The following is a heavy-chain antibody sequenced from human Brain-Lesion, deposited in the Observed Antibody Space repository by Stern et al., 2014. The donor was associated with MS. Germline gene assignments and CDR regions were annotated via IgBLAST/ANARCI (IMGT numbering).Heavy chain of an antibody. V-gene: IGHV4-30-4*01. J-gene: IGHJ4*02. D-gene: IGHD3-22*01. Sequence: VQLVESGPGLVKPSQTLSLTCNVSGDSISSGDNYWSWIRQSPGKGLEWIGYIYYIGSTFYNPSLKSRVTISVDTSQNPFSLRLSSVTAADTAVYYCARGESSRYYYYFDYWGQGTLVTVSS. CDR2: IYYIGST. CDR1: GDSISSGDNY. CDR3: ARGESSRYYYYFDY.